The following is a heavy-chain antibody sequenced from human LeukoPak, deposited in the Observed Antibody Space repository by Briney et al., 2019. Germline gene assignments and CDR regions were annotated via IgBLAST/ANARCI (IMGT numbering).Heavy chain of an antibody. V-gene: IGHV3-7*01. CDR1: GFTFRNYW. D-gene: IGHD2-2*01. Sequence: GGSLRLSCAASGFTFRNYWMTWVRQAPGKGLEWVANIKQDGSEIYYVDSVKGRFTISRDNAKNSLYLQMNSLRAEDTAVYYCARGFDCSSTSCSCMDVWGQGTTVTVSS. CDR3: ARGFDCSSTSCSCMDV. CDR2: IKQDGSEI. J-gene: IGHJ6*02.